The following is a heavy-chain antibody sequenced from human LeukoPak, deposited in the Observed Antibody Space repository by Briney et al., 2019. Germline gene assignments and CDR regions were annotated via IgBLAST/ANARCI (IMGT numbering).Heavy chain of an antibody. CDR1: GGSISSSNYY. V-gene: IGHV4-39*01. Sequence: SETLSLICTVSGGSISSSNYYWGWIRQPPGKGLEWIGNIYYSGTTYYSPSLVSRVTISVDTSRNQFSLKLSSVTAADTAMYYCARRSNYGSGRADYWGQGTLVTVSS. D-gene: IGHD3-10*01. J-gene: IGHJ4*02. CDR3: ARRSNYGSGRADY. CDR2: IYYSGTT.